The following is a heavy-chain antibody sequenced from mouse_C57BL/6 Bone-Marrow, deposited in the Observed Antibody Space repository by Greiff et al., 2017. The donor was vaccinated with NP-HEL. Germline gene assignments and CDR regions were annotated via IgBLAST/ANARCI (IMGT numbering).Heavy chain of an antibody. CDR1: DSEVFPIAY. D-gene: IGHD2-1*01. V-gene: IGHV15-2*01. Sequence: QVQLQQSGSELRSPGSSVKLSCKDFDSEVFPIAYMSWVRQQPGHGFEWIGGILPSIGRTIYGEKFEDKATLDADTLSNTSYLGSNSLTADDAAIYDSATLGIYYGNYGTHGGFDDWGTGTTVTVSS. CDR2: ILPSIGRT. CDR3: ATLGIYYGNYGTHGGFDD. J-gene: IGHJ1*03.